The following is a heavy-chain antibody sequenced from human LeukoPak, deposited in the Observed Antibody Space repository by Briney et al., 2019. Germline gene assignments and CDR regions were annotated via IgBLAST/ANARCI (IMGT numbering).Heavy chain of an antibody. D-gene: IGHD5-12*01. Sequence: GGSLRLSCAASGFTFSTSWMSWVRQVPGKGLEWVANIKKDGSETYYVDSVKGRFTISRDNAKNSLYLQMNSLRAEDTAMYYCARGRYSGTTYYFHYWGQGTLVTVSS. J-gene: IGHJ4*02. CDR2: IKKDGSET. CDR3: ARGRYSGTTYYFHY. V-gene: IGHV3-7*03. CDR1: GFTFSTSW.